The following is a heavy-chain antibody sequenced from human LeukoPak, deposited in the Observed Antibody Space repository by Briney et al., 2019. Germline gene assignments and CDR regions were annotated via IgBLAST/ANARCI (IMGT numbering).Heavy chain of an antibody. J-gene: IGHJ4*02. CDR2: INPNSGGT. Sequence: ASVKVSCKASGYTFTGYYMHWVRQAPGQGLEWMGWINPNSGGTNYAQKFQGRVTMTRDTSISTAYMELSRLRSDDTAVYYCAKDHGRGWFGKKLFHDYWGQGTLVTVSS. D-gene: IGHD3-10*01. V-gene: IGHV1-2*02. CDR3: AKDHGRGWFGKKLFHDY. CDR1: GYTFTGYY.